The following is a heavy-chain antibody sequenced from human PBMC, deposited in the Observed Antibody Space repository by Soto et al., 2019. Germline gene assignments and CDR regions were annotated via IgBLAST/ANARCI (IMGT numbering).Heavy chain of an antibody. CDR3: AREKVPSITMIVVVITHSYWYFDL. Sequence: EVQLVESGGGLVQPGGSLRLSCAASGFTFSSYWMSWVRQAPGKGLEWVANIKQDGSEKYYVDSVKGRFTISRDNAKNSLYLQMNSLRAEDTAEYYCAREKVPSITMIVVVITHSYWYFDLWGRGTLVTVSS. V-gene: IGHV3-7*05. CDR1: GFTFSSYW. D-gene: IGHD3-22*01. CDR2: IKQDGSEK. J-gene: IGHJ2*01.